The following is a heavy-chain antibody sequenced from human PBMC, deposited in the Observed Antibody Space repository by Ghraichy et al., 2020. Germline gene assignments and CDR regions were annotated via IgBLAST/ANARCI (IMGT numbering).Heavy chain of an antibody. D-gene: IGHD2-15*01. J-gene: IGHJ6*02. Sequence: GESLNISCKASGYTFTSYSISWVRQVPGKGLEWMSIIYPGDSGTRYRPSFQGQVTISADKSISTAYLQWSSLRASDTAMYYCAKPSGNYYYCGIDVWGHGSTLTVSS. CDR1: GYTFTSYS. CDR3: AKPSGNYYYCGIDV. CDR2: IYPGDSGT. V-gene: IGHV5-51*01.